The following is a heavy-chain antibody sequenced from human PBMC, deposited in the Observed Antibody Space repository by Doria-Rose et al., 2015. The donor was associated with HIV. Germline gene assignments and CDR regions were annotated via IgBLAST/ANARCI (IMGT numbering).Heavy chain of an antibody. V-gene: IGHV4-4*09. J-gene: IGHJ6*03. CDR1: SISSYY. CDR3: ARFRPSRGIYYSLDV. Sequence: SISSYYWNWIRQPPGKGLEWIGYIYSSGSTHYNSSLKSRVTISIDTSKNQFSLKLSSVTAADTAVHYCARFRPSRGIYYSLDVWGKGTTVTVSS. CDR2: IYSSGST. D-gene: IGHD3-10*01.